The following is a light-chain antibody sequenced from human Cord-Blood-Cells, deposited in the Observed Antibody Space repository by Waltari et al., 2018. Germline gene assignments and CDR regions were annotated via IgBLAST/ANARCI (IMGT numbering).Light chain of an antibody. V-gene: IGKV3-20*01. J-gene: IGKJ2*03. Sequence: ERATISCRASQSVSSSYLAWYQQKPGQAPRLLIYGASSRATGIPDRFSGSGSGTDFTLTISRLEPEDFAVYYCQQYGSSPYSFGQGTKLEIK. CDR2: GAS. CDR1: QSVSSSY. CDR3: QQYGSSPYS.